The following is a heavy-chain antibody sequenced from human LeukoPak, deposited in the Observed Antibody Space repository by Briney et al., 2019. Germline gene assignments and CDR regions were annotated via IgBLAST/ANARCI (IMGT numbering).Heavy chain of an antibody. V-gene: IGHV4-39*07. CDR1: GGSISSSSYY. CDR3: ARGQENGYDFWSGASGYMDV. D-gene: IGHD3-3*01. CDR2: IYYSGST. Sequence: SETLSLTCTVSGGSISSSSYYWGWIRQPPGKGLEWIGSIYYSGSTYYNPSLKSRVTISVDTSKNQFSLKLSSVTAADTAVYYCARGQENGYDFWSGASGYMDVWGKGTTVTVSS. J-gene: IGHJ6*03.